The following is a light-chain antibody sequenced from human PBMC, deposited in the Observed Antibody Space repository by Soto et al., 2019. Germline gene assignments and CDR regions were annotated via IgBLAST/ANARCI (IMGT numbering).Light chain of an antibody. V-gene: IGLV1-44*01. CDR1: SSNIGSNT. CDR2: KNN. Sequence: QSVLPQPLSASGAPGQGVTISCSGSSSNIGSNTVNWYQQLPGTAPKLLIYKNNQRPSGVPDRFSGSKSGTSASLAISGLQSEDGADYYCAAWDDSLNGYVFGTGTKVTVL. J-gene: IGLJ1*01. CDR3: AAWDDSLNGYV.